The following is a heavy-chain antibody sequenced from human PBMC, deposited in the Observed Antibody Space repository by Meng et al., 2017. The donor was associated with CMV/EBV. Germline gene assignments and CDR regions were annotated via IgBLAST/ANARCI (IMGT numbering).Heavy chain of an antibody. D-gene: IGHD2-2*01. Sequence: SVKVSCKASGGTFSSYAISWVRQAPGQGLEWMGGIIPLFGTANYAQKFQGRVTITTDESTRTAYMELNSLRSEDTAVYHCARYRFCSSITCHARGHYYNYGMDVWGQGTTVTVSS. J-gene: IGHJ6*02. CDR3: ARYRFCSSITCHARGHYYNYGMDV. V-gene: IGHV1-69*05. CDR2: IIPLFGTA. CDR1: GGTFSSYA.